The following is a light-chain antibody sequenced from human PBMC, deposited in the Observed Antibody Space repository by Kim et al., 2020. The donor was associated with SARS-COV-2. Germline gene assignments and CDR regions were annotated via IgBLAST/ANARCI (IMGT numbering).Light chain of an antibody. CDR1: QSVSSSY. CDR3: QQYVSSPPGLT. CDR2: GAS. V-gene: IGKV3-20*01. Sequence: GERATLSCRASQSVSSSYLAWYQQKAGQAPRLLIFGASTRATRIPDRFSGSWSGTDFTLTISRLEPEDFAVYYCQQYVSSPPGLTFGGGTKVDIK. J-gene: IGKJ4*01.